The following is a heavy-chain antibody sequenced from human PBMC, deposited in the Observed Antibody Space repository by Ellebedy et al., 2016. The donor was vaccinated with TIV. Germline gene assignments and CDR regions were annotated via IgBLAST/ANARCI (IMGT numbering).Heavy chain of an antibody. D-gene: IGHD3-10*01. CDR3: ARAFAYGSGSYQDY. V-gene: IGHV1-69*06. Sequence: SVKVSXXASGGTFSSYAISWVRQAPGQGLEWMGGIIPIFGTANYAQKFQGRVTITADKSTSTAYMELSSLRSEDTAVYYCARAFAYGSGSYQDYWGQGTLVTVSS. CDR1: GGTFSSYA. J-gene: IGHJ4*02. CDR2: IIPIFGTA.